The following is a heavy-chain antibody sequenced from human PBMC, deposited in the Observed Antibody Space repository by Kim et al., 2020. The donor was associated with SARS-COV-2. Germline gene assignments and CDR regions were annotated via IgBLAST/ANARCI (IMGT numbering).Heavy chain of an antibody. D-gene: IGHD3-3*01. CDR3: AHRTATREYDY. Sequence: KRYSPSLKSRLTITKDTSKNQVVLTMTNMDPVDTATYYCAHRTATREYDYWGQGTLVTVSS. CDR2: K. J-gene: IGHJ4*02. V-gene: IGHV2-5*01.